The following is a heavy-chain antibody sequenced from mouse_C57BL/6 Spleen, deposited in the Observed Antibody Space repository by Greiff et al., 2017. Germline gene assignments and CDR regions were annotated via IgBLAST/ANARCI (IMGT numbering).Heavy chain of an antibody. CDR2: IYPGDGDT. CDR1: GYAFSSSW. D-gene: IGHD2-4*01. J-gene: IGHJ4*01. CDR3: AKYDYDEGYYYAMDY. V-gene: IGHV1-82*01. Sequence: QVQLQQSGPELVKPGASVKISCKASGYAFSSSWMHWVKQRPGKGLEWIGRIYPGDGDTNYNGKFKGKATLTADKSSSTAYMQLSSLTSEDSAVYFCAKYDYDEGYYYAMDYWGQGTSVTVSS.